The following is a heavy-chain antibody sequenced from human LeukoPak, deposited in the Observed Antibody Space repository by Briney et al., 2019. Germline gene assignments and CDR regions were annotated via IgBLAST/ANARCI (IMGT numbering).Heavy chain of an antibody. J-gene: IGHJ6*03. CDR1: GFTFDDYG. V-gene: IGHV3-20*04. CDR2: INWNGGST. Sequence: GGSLRLSCAASGFTFDDYGMNWVRQVPGKGVEWVSGINWNGGSTGYADSVKGRFTISRDNAKNSLYLQMNSLRAEDTALYYCAREASSGWYRSVAIRYYMDVWGKGTTVTVSS. CDR3: AREASSGWYRSVAIRYYMDV. D-gene: IGHD6-19*01.